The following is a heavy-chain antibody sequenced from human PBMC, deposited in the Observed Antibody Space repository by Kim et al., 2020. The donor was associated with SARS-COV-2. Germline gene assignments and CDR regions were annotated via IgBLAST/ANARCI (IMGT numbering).Heavy chain of an antibody. Sequence: GGSLRLSCAASGFTFSSYAMHWVRQAPGKGLEWVAVISYDGSNKYYADSVKGRFTISRDNSKNTLYLQMNSLRAEDTAVYYCARDFEVYYDSSGQPDYWGQGTLVTVSS. V-gene: IGHV3-30-3*01. CDR2: ISYDGSNK. CDR3: ARDFEVYYDSSGQPDY. J-gene: IGHJ4*02. CDR1: GFTFSSYA. D-gene: IGHD3-22*01.